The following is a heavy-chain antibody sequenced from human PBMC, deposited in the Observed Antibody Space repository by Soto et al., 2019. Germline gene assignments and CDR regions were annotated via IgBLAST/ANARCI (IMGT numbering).Heavy chain of an antibody. V-gene: IGHV3-7*01. J-gene: IGHJ4*02. CDR3: ARGGGGGLFEH. D-gene: IGHD2-21*01. CDR1: GFTFSSSW. CDR2: IKQDGSQK. Sequence: GGSLRFSCAASGFTFSSSWMTWVRQAPGKGLEWVANIKQDGSQKYYVDSVKGRFTISRDNAKSSLFLQMNSLGVEDTAVYYCARGGGGGLFEHWGQGVLVTVSS.